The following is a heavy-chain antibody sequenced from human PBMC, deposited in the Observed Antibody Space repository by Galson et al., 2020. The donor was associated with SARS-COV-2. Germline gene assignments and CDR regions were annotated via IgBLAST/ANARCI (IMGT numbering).Heavy chain of an antibody. Sequence: ASETMSITCTVSGDLLHSFYWSWIRQHAGKGLEWIGRIQASGTTDYHPSLKSRVTMSIDTSMNQFSLNLRSVTAADTAVYYCARDPHYGSGRWGRGTLVTVSS. J-gene: IGHJ4*02. CDR2: IQASGTT. CDR1: GDLLHSFY. D-gene: IGHD3-10*01. CDR3: ARDPHYGSGR. V-gene: IGHV4-4*07.